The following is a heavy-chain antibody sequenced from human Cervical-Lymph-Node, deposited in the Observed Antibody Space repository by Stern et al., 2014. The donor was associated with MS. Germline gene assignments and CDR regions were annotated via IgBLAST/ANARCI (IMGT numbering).Heavy chain of an antibody. D-gene: IGHD3/OR15-3a*01. CDR2: INPSGDSA. V-gene: IGHV1-46*01. CDR3: ASGTGSKRPTGNY. CDR1: GYSFTSHY. J-gene: IGHJ4*02. Sequence: QVQLVQSGAEVKKPGASVKVSCKASGYSFTSHYMHWARQAPGQGLEWEGIINPSGDSASYAQRRQGRVTMTRDTSTSTVYMELGSLRSEDTAVYYCASGTGSKRPTGNYWGQGTLVTVSS.